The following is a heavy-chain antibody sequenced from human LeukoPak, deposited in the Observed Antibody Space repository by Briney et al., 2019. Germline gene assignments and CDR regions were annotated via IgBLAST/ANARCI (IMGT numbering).Heavy chain of an antibody. Sequence: VGALRLSCAASADTFSTYLMHLGRQAPEKGLVWVSRINSDGSSTRYADSVKGRFTISRDNTKNTLYLQMNSLRAEDTAVYYCVREDSVNLPDAFDIWGQGTMVTVSS. CDR3: VREDSVNLPDAFDI. CDR1: ADTFSTYL. V-gene: IGHV3-74*01. CDR2: INSDGSST. D-gene: IGHD5/OR15-5a*01. J-gene: IGHJ3*02.